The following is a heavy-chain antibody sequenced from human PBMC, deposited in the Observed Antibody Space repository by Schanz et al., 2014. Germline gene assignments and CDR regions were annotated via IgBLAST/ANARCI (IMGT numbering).Heavy chain of an antibody. D-gene: IGHD6-13*01. CDR1: GFPFSNAY. CDR2: ISYDGSHK. J-gene: IGHJ6*02. V-gene: IGHV3-30*03. CDR3: ARDRQQLVGRIGYYYGMDV. Sequence: VQLVESGGGVVRPGGSLRLSCAASGFPFSNAYMAWLRQVPGKGLEWVAVISYDGSHKDYADSVKGRFTISRDNSKNTLYLQMNSLRAEDTAVYYCARDRQQLVGRIGYYYGMDVWGQGTTVTVSS.